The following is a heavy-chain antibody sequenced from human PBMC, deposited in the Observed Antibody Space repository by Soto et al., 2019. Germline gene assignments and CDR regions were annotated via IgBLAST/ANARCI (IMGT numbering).Heavy chain of an antibody. V-gene: IGHV3-15*01. Sequence: EVQLVESGGGLVKPGASLRLSCAASGVTLSNSWMNWVCQAPGKGREWLGRIKSKVDGVTVEFAAPVKVRFTISRDDSKNPLYLQMNSLKVDDTALYCCTRDLALRHHNYCCAMDVWGRATTVTVSS. J-gene: IGHJ6*02. CDR3: TRDLALRHHNYCCAMDV. CDR1: GVTLSNSW. CDR2: IKSKVDGVTV.